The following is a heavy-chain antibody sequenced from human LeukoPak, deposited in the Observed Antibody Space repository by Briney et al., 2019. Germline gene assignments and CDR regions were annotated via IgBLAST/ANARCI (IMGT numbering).Heavy chain of an antibody. V-gene: IGHV4-39*01. CDR2: IYYSGST. Sequence: PSETLSLTCTVSGGSISSSSYYWGWIRQPPGKGLEWIGSIYYSGSTYYNPSLKSRVTISVDTSKNQFSLKLSSVTAADTAVYYCARVSGWRAFDYWGQGTLVTVSS. D-gene: IGHD6-19*01. J-gene: IGHJ4*02. CDR1: GGSISSSSYY. CDR3: ARVSGWRAFDY.